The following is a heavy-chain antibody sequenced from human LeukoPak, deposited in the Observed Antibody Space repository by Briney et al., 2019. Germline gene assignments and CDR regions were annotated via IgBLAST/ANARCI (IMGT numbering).Heavy chain of an antibody. J-gene: IGHJ4*02. Sequence: PGRSLRLSCAASGFTFSSYGMHWVRQAPGKGLEWVAVIWYDGSNKYYADSVKGRFTISRDNSKNTLYLQMNSLRAEDTAVYYCATLGDSSSWYGMGYWGQGTLVTVSS. V-gene: IGHV3-33*01. CDR2: IWYDGSNK. D-gene: IGHD6-13*01. CDR1: GFTFSSYG. CDR3: ATLGDSSSWYGMGY.